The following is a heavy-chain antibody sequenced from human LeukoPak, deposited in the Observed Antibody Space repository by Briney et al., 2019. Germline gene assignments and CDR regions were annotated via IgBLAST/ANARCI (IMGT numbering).Heavy chain of an antibody. J-gene: IGHJ4*02. Sequence: GGSLRLSCAVSGITLSNYGMTWVRQTPGKGLEWVAGISGTGGRTNYADSVKGRFTISRDNPKNTLYLQMNSLRAEDTAVYFCAKRGVVIRVILVGFHKEAYYFDSWGQGALVTVSS. V-gene: IGHV3-23*01. D-gene: IGHD3-22*01. CDR1: GITLSNYG. CDR3: AKRGVVIRVILVGFHKEAYYFDS. CDR2: ISGTGGRT.